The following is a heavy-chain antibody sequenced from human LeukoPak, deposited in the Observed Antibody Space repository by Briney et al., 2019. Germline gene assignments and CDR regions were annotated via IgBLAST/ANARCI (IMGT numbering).Heavy chain of an antibody. J-gene: IGHJ4*02. Sequence: ASVKVSCKASGYTFTSYGITWVRQAPGQGLEWMGWITAYNSNTNYAQKFQGRVTMTTDTSTYTAYMELRSLRSDDTAVYYCARVILAAGSSFDFWGQGTLVTVSS. CDR2: ITAYNSNT. CDR1: GYTFTSYG. D-gene: IGHD6-13*01. CDR3: ARVILAAGSSFDF. V-gene: IGHV1-18*01.